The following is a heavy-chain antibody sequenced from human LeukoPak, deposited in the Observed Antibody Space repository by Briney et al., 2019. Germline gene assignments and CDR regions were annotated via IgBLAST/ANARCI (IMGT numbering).Heavy chain of an antibody. J-gene: IGHJ6*02. D-gene: IGHD3-16*01. CDR3: ARSLFEGEWPIHPYYYYGMDV. CDR2: IYYSGST. CDR1: GGSISSYY. V-gene: IGHV4-59*01. Sequence: PSETLSLTCTVSGGSISSYYWSWIRQPPGKGLEWIGYIYYSGSTNYNPSLKSRVTISVDTSKNQFSLKLSSVTAADTAVYYCARSLFEGEWPIHPYYYYGMDVWGQGTTVTVSS.